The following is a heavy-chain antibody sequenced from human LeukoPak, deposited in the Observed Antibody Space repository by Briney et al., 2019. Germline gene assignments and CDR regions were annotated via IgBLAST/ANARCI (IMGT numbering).Heavy chain of an antibody. V-gene: IGHV1-2*04. CDR3: ATRPGIAVAGFDY. D-gene: IGHD6-19*01. Sequence: ASVKVSCKASGYTFTGYYMHWVRQAPGQGLEWMGWINPNSGGTNYAQKFQGWVTMTRDTSISIAYMELSSLRSEDTAVYYCATRPGIAVAGFDYWGQGTLVTVSS. J-gene: IGHJ4*02. CDR1: GYTFTGYY. CDR2: INPNSGGT.